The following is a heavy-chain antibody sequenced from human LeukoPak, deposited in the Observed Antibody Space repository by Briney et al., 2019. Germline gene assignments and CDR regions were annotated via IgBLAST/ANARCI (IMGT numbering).Heavy chain of an antibody. D-gene: IGHD3-22*01. V-gene: IGHV1-2*06. CDR2: INPNSGGT. J-gene: IGHJ4*02. CDR3: ARLQNYDSSGYRDVLRAYFDY. Sequence: GASVKVSCKASGYTFTGYYMHWVRQAPGQGLEWMGRINPNSGGTNYAQKFQGRVTMTRDTSTSTVYMELSSLRSEDTAVYYCARLQNYDSSGYRDVLRAYFDYWGQGTLVTVSS. CDR1: GYTFTGYY.